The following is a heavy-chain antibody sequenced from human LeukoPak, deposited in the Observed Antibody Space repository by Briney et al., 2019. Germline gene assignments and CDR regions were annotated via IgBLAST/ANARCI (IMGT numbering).Heavy chain of an antibody. D-gene: IGHD4-17*01. Sequence: PSETLSLTCTVSGGSISSYYWSWIRQPPGKGLEWIGYIYYSGSTNYNPSLKSRVTISVDTSKNQFSLKLSSVTAADTAVYYCARRRGYGDPFDYWGQGTLVTVSS. V-gene: IGHV4-59*08. CDR3: ARRRGYGDPFDY. CDR2: IYYSGST. CDR1: GGSISSYY. J-gene: IGHJ4*02.